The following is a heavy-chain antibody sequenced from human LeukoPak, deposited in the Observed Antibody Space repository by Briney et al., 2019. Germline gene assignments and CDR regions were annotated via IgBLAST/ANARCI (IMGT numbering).Heavy chain of an antibody. CDR3: ASYLWFGESYYFDY. D-gene: IGHD3-10*01. V-gene: IGHV4-34*01. CDR1: GGSFSGYY. Sequence: SETLSLTCAVYGGSFSGYYWSWIRQPPGKGLEWIGEINHSGSTNYNPSLKSRVTISVDTSKNQFSLKLSSVTAADTAVYYCASYLWFGESYYFDYWGQGTLVTVSS. CDR2: INHSGST. J-gene: IGHJ4*02.